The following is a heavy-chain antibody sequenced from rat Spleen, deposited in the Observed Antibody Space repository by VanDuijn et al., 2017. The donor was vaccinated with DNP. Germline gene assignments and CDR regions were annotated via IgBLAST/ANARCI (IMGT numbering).Heavy chain of an antibody. V-gene: IGHV5-20*01. CDR3: TTAGAA. Sequence: EVHLVESGGGLVQPGRSLKLSCAASGFTFSDYYMAWVRQAPTKGLEWVASIIYDGSSTYYRDSVKGRFTISRDNAKSILYLQMNSLRSEDTATYYCTTAGAAWGQGTSVTVSS. D-gene: IGHD5-1*01. J-gene: IGHJ4*01. CDR1: GFTFSDYY. CDR2: IIYDGSST.